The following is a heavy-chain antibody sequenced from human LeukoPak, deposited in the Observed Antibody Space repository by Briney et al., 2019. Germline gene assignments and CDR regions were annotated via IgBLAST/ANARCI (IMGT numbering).Heavy chain of an antibody. CDR3: ARDPRYFDWLPIFDP. V-gene: IGHV4-39*07. Sequence: SETLSLTCTVSGGSISSSSYYWGWIRQPPGKGLEWIGSIYHSGSTYYNPSLKSRVTISVDTSKNQFSLKSSSVTAADTAVYYCARDPRYFDWLPIFDPWGQGTLVTVSS. D-gene: IGHD3-9*01. J-gene: IGHJ5*02. CDR2: IYHSGST. CDR1: GGSISSSSYY.